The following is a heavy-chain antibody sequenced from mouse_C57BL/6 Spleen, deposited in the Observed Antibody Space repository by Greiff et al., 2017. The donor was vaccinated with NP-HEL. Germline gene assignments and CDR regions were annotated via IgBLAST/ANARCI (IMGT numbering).Heavy chain of an antibody. Sequence: EVQLQQSGPELVKPGASVKISCKASGYTFTDYYMNWVKQSHGKSLEWIGDINPNNGGTSYNQKFKGKATLTVDKSSSTAYMELRSLTSEDSAVYYCARRGYGYDGYFDYWGQGTTLTVSS. CDR2: INPNNGGT. CDR3: ARRGYGYDGYFDY. V-gene: IGHV1-26*01. CDR1: GYTFTDYY. J-gene: IGHJ2*01. D-gene: IGHD2-2*01.